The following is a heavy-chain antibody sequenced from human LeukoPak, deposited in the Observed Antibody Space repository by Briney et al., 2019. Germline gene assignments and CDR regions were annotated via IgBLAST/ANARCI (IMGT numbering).Heavy chain of an antibody. J-gene: IGHJ4*02. V-gene: IGHV3-7*01. CDR3: ARGGGNFDS. CDR1: GVTFGGFG. Sequence: GLLRCWRAASGVTFGGFGRSWIRKAPGKGLEWVANIKQDGSDKYYVDSVKGRFIISRDNAKNSLYLQMNSLRAEDTAVYYCARGGGNFDSWGQGTLVTVSS. CDR2: IKQDGSDK. D-gene: IGHD2-15*01.